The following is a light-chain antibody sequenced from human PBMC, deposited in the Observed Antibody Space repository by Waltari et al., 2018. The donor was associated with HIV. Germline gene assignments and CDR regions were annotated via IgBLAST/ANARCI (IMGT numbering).Light chain of an antibody. J-gene: IGKJ1*01. CDR3: QQYYSTPWT. CDR1: QSVLYRSNNRNY. CDR2: WAS. V-gene: IGKV4-1*01. Sequence: DIVMTQSPDSLVVSLGERATINCKSSQSVLYRSNNRNYLAWYQQKPGQPPKLLIYWASTRESGVHDRFSGRGSGTDFTLTISSLQAEDVAVYYCQQYYSTPWTFGQGTKVEIK.